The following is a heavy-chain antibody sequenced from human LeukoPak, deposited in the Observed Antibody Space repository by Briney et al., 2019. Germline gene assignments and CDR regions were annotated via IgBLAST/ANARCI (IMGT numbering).Heavy chain of an antibody. D-gene: IGHD6-19*01. V-gene: IGHV1-2*06. CDR1: GYTFTGYY. Sequence: ASVKVSCKASGYTFTGYYLHWVRQAPGQGLEWMGRINPNSGGTNYAQKFQGRVTMTRDTSISTAYMQLSRLRFDDTAVYSCARLAVPYRFDYWGQGTLVTVSS. CDR2: INPNSGGT. J-gene: IGHJ4*02. CDR3: ARLAVPYRFDY.